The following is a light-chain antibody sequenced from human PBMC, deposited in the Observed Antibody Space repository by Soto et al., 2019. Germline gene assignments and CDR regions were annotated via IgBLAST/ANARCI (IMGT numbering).Light chain of an antibody. CDR2: GAS. CDR3: HQYNNWPRT. J-gene: IGKJ1*01. V-gene: IGKV3-15*01. Sequence: EIVMPQSPATLSVSPGERATLSCRASQSVSSNLAWYQQKPGQAPRLLIYGASTRATGIPARFSGSGSGTEFTLTISSLQSEDFAVYYCHQYNNWPRTFGQGTKVDIK. CDR1: QSVSSN.